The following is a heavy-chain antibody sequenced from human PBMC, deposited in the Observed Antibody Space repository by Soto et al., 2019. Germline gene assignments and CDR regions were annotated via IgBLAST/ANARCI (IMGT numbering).Heavy chain of an antibody. J-gene: IGHJ6*03. CDR2: INADNGNT. Sequence: GASVKVSCKASGYTFTSYAMHWVRQAPGQRLEWMGWINADNGNTNYAQKLQGRVTMTTDTSTSTAYMELRSLRSDDTAVYYCARVSDKGPGVVIIRDFYYYMDVWGKGTTVTVSS. CDR3: ARVSDKGPGVVIIRDFYYYMDV. CDR1: GYTFTSYA. D-gene: IGHD3-3*01. V-gene: IGHV1-3*01.